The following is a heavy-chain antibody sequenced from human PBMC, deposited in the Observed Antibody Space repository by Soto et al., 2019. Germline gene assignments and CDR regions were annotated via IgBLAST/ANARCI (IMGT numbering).Heavy chain of an antibody. CDR1: GGTFSSYA. J-gene: IGHJ6*02. Sequence: QVQLVQSGAEVKKPGSSVKVSCKASGGTFSSYAISWVRQAAGQGLEWMGGIIPIFGTANYAQKFRSRVTITADEATSTAYMELSSLRSEDTAVYYCARHRGGRGYYYGMDVWGQGTTVTVSS. V-gene: IGHV1-69*12. D-gene: IGHD2-15*01. CDR2: IIPIFGTA. CDR3: ARHRGGRGYYYGMDV.